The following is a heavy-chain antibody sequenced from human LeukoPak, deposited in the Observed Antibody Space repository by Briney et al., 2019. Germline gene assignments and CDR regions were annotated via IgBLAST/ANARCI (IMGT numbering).Heavy chain of an antibody. CDR1: GFTFNTYT. CDR3: ARLRSKYWFDP. J-gene: IGHJ5*02. CDR2: ISPSSTYI. V-gene: IGHV3-21*01. Sequence: GGSLRLSCAASGFTFNTYTMNWVRQAPGKGLEWVSSISPSSTYIYYADSVKGRFTISRDNAKNSLYLQMNSLRAEDTAVYYCARLRSKYWFDPWGQGTLVTVSS. D-gene: IGHD4-11*01.